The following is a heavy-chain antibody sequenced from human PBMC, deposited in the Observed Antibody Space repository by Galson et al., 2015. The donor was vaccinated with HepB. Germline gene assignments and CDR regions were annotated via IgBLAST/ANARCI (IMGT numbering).Heavy chain of an antibody. V-gene: IGHV3-53*04. D-gene: IGHD3-10*01. J-gene: IGHJ3*02. CDR3: ARDYYGSGSYPYEAFDI. CDR1: GFTVSRIY. Sequence: SLRLSCAASGFTVSRIYMSWVRQAPGKGLEWVSVIYSGGTTYYADSVKGRFTISRHNSKNPLYLQMNSLRAEDTAVYYCARDYYGSGSYPYEAFDIWGQGTMVTVSS. CDR2: IYSGGTT.